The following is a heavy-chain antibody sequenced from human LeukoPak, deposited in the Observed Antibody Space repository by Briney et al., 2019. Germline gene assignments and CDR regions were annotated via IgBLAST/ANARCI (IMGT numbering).Heavy chain of an antibody. CDR3: ARSRSGYYEDY. CDR2: ISSSSSTI. D-gene: IGHD3-22*01. V-gene: IGHV3-48*01. J-gene: IGHJ4*02. CDR1: GFTFSSYG. Sequence: GRSLRLSCAASGFTFSSYGMTWVRQAPGKGLEWVSYISSSSSTIYYADSVKGRFTISRDNAKNSLYLQLNSLRAEDTAVYYCARSRSGYYEDYWGQGTLVTVSS.